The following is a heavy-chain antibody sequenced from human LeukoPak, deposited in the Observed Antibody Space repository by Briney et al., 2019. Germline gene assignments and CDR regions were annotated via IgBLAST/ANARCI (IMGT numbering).Heavy chain of an antibody. CDR1: GFAFSGYA. J-gene: IGHJ4*02. D-gene: IGHD1-26*01. V-gene: IGHV3-30*02. Sequence: GGSLRLSCAASGFAFSGYALHWVRQAPGKGLEWVAFIRYDGSNKYYADSVTGRFTISRDNSKNTLCLQMNSLRAEDTAVYYCASSVVGGLGLDYGGQGSLVTVSS. CDR2: IRYDGSNK. CDR3: ASSVVGGLGLDY.